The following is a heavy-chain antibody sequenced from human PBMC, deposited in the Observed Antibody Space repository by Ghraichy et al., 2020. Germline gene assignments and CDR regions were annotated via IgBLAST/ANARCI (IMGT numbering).Heavy chain of an antibody. Sequence: GGSLRLSCAASGFNFGRHWMSWVRQVPGKGLEWVASIKPDGSDRFYVDSVKGLFTISRDNAENSVSLEMTSLRAEDTAVYYCARDPYGDYKYGGTDYWGRGTLVSVSS. CDR2: IKPDGSDR. CDR1: GFNFGRHW. V-gene: IGHV3-7*01. D-gene: IGHD4-17*01. CDR3: ARDPYGDYKYGGTDY. J-gene: IGHJ4*02.